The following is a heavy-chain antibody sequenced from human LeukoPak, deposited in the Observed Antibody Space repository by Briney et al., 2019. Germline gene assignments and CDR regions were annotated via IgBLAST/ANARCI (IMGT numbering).Heavy chain of an antibody. CDR3: ARSPVAGSPFDY. CDR2: IYPFDSDT. J-gene: IGHJ4*02. D-gene: IGHD6-19*01. Sequence: GESLQISCKGSGSSFSTYWIGWVRQMPRKGLEWMGIIYPFDSDTRYSPSFQGLVTISADKSINTAYMQWSSLKASDTAMYFCARSPVAGSPFDYWGQGSLVTVSS. V-gene: IGHV5-51*01. CDR1: GSSFSTYW.